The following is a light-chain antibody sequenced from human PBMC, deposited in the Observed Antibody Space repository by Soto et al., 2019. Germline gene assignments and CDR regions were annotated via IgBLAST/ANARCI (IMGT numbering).Light chain of an antibody. J-gene: IGKJ4*01. CDR3: QQYNDWAPLT. CDR1: QSVSSN. V-gene: IGKV3D-15*01. CDR2: GAS. Sequence: EIVMTQSPATLSVSPGERATLSCRASQSVSSNLAWYQQKPGQAPRLLISGASTRATGIPARFSGSGSGTEFTLTISSLQSEDFAVYYCQQYNDWAPLTFGGWTKGALK.